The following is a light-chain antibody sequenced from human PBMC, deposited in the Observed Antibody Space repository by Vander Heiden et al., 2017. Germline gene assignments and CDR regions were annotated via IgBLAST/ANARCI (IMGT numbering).Light chain of an antibody. CDR2: MSS. Sequence: QSVLTQPPPASGTPGQRVSISCSGSRSTIATNYVYWYQHRPGTAPKLLIYMSSQRPSGVPDRFSGSKSGTSASLAISGLRSEDEADYYCASWDESLSGVVFGGGTKLTVL. J-gene: IGLJ2*01. CDR1: RSTIATNY. CDR3: ASWDESLSGVV. V-gene: IGLV1-47*01.